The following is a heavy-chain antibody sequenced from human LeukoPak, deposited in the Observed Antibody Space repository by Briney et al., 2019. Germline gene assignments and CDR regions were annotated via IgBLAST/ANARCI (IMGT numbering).Heavy chain of an antibody. D-gene: IGHD4-17*01. J-gene: IGHJ3*02. CDR2: ISGSGGST. CDR1: GFTFSSYA. V-gene: IGHV3-23*01. CDR3: ARPLTTVTLTDAFDI. Sequence: GGSLRLSCAASGFTFSSYAMSWVRQAPGKGLEWVSAISGSGGSTYYADSVKGRFTISRDKSKNTLYLEMNSLRAEDTAVYYCARPLTTVTLTDAFDIWGQGTMVTVSS.